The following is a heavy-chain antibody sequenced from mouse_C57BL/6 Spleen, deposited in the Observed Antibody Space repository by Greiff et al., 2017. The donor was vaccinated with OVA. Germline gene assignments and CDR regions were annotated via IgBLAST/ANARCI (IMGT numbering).Heavy chain of an antibody. V-gene: IGHV5-15*04. J-gene: IGHJ1*03. CDR3: ARTTVVATGYFDV. CDR1: GFTFSDYG. CDR2: ISNLAYSI. Sequence: EVKVEESGGGLVQPGGSLKLSCAASGFTFSDYGMAWVRQAPRKGPEWVAFISNLAYSIYYADTVTGRFTISRENAKNTLYLEMSSLRSEDTAMYYCARTTVVATGYFDVWGTGTTVTVSS. D-gene: IGHD1-1*01.